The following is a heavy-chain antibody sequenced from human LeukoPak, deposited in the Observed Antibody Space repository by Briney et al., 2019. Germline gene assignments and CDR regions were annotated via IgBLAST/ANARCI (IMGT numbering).Heavy chain of an antibody. J-gene: IGHJ6*02. Sequence: SETLSLTCTVSGGSISSYYWSWIRQPAGKGLEWIGRIYTSGSINYNPSLKSRVTMSVDTSKNQFSLKVTSVTAADTAVYYCAREREVAAVAGTPYYYFGMDVWGQGTTVTVSS. CDR1: GGSISSYY. D-gene: IGHD6-19*01. CDR3: AREREVAAVAGTPYYYFGMDV. V-gene: IGHV4-4*07. CDR2: IYTSGSI.